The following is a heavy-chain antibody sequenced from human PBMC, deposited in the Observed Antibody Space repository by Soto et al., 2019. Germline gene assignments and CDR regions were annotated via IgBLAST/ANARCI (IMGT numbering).Heavy chain of an antibody. V-gene: IGHV3-30*04. CDR2: ISYDGSNK. CDR3: ARVGGFADAFDI. J-gene: IGHJ3*02. D-gene: IGHD3-10*01. CDR1: GFTFSSYA. Sequence: GGSLRLSCAASGFTFSSYAMHWVRQAPGKGLEWVAVISYDGSNKYYADSVKGRFTISRDNSKNTLYLQMNSLRAEDTAVYYCARVGGFADAFDIWGQGTMVTVSS.